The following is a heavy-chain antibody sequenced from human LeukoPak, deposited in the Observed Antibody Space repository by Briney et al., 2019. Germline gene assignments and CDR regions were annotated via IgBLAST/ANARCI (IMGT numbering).Heavy chain of an antibody. D-gene: IGHD6-19*01. CDR3: ARRIAVAGAFDY. J-gene: IGHJ4*02. V-gene: IGHV4-34*01. CDR1: GGSFSGYY. CDR2: IYYSGST. Sequence: SETLSLTCAVYGGSFSGYYWSWIRQPPGKGLEWIGSIYYSGSTYYNPSLKSRVTISVDTSKNQFSLKLSSVTAADTAVYYCARRIAVAGAFDYWGQGTLVTVSS.